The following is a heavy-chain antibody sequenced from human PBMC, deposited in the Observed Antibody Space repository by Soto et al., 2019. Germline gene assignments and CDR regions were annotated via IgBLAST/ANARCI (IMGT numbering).Heavy chain of an antibody. CDR3: ARGGDCSGGSCYFYYYYMDV. V-gene: IGHV3-11*01. Sequence: GGSLRLSCAASGFTFSDYYMSWIRQAPGKGLEWVSYISSSGSTIYYADSVKGRFTISRDNAKNSLYLQMNSLRAEDTAVYYCARGGDCSGGSCYFYYYYMDVWGKGTTVTVSS. CDR2: ISSSGSTI. D-gene: IGHD2-15*01. CDR1: GFTFSDYY. J-gene: IGHJ6*03.